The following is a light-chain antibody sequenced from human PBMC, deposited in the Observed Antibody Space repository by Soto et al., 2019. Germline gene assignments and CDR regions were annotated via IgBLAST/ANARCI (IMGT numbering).Light chain of an antibody. V-gene: IGKV1-13*02. Sequence: AIQLTQSPSSLSASIGDRVTITCRASQGISSALAWYQQKSGKAPKLLIYDASSLEGGVPSRFSGSGSGTDFTLTISSLQPEDFATYYCQQSNSYPHTFGQGTNLEI. CDR3: QQSNSYPHT. CDR1: QGISSA. J-gene: IGKJ2*01. CDR2: DAS.